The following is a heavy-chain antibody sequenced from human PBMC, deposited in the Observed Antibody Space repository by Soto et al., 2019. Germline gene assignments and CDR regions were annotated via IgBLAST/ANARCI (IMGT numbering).Heavy chain of an antibody. CDR2: ISGSGSST. CDR3: AKDHLLWFGELHY. Sequence: GGSLRLSCAASGFTFSNLAIHWVRPAPGKGLEWVSAISGSGSSTYYADSVKGRFTISRDNSKNTLYLQMNSLRAEDTAVYYCAKDHLLWFGELHYWGQGTLVTV. J-gene: IGHJ4*02. D-gene: IGHD3-10*01. CDR1: GFTFSNLA. V-gene: IGHV3-23*01.